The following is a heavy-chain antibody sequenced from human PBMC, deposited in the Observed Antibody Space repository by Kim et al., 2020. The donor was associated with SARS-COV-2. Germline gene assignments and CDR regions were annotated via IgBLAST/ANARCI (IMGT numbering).Heavy chain of an antibody. D-gene: IGHD1-7*01. CDR2: INPNSGGT. CDR1: GYTFTGYY. Sequence: ASVKVSCKASGYTFTGYYMHWVRQAPGQGLEWMGWINPNSGGTNYAQKFQGRVTMTRDTSISTAYMELSRLRSDDTAVYYCARMTITGTTYLGYYYYYGMDVWGQGTTVTVSS. CDR3: ARMTITGTTYLGYYYYYGMDV. J-gene: IGHJ6*02. V-gene: IGHV1-2*02.